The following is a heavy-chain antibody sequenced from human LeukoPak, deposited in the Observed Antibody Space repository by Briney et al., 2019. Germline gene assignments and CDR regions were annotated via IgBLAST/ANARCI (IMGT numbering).Heavy chain of an antibody. Sequence: GASVKVSCKASGYTFTGYYMHWVRQASGQGLEWMGWINPNSGGTNYAQKFQGRVTMTRDTSISTAYMELSRLRSDDTAVYYCARVNDYGDYFDYWGQGTLVTVSS. CDR3: ARVNDYGDYFDY. D-gene: IGHD4-17*01. V-gene: IGHV1-2*02. CDR2: INPNSGGT. J-gene: IGHJ4*02. CDR1: GYTFTGYY.